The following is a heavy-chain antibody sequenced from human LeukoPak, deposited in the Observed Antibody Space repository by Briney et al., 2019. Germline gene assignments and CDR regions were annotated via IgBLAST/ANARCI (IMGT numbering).Heavy chain of an antibody. CDR2: IIPIFGTA. J-gene: IGHJ4*02. D-gene: IGHD6-13*01. CDR1: GGTFSSYA. CDR3: ARREGSSFLNFDY. V-gene: IGHV1-69*01. Sequence: SVKVSCKACGGTFSSYAISWVRQAPGQGLEWMGGIIPIFGTANYAQKFQGRVTITADESTSTAYMELSSLRSEDTAVYYCARREGSSFLNFDYWGQGTLVTVSS.